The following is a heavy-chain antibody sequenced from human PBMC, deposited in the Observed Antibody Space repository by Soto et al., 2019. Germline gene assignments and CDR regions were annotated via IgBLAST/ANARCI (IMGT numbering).Heavy chain of an antibody. J-gene: IGHJ4*02. Sequence: GGSLRLSCAASGFTVSSNYMSWVRQAPGKGLEWVSIIYSGGSTFYADSVKGRFTISRDNSKNTLYLQMNSLRAEDTAVYYCATGVTITPRTFDYRGQGTLVTVSS. CDR1: GFTVSSNY. D-gene: IGHD5-12*01. V-gene: IGHV3-53*01. CDR2: IYSGGST. CDR3: ATGVTITPRTFDY.